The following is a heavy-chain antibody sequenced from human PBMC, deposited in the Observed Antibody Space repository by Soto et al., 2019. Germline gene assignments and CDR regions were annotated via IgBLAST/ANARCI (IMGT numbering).Heavy chain of an antibody. CDR3: AADVTIFGVVIPSTDY. CDR1: GFTFASSS. D-gene: IGHD3-3*01. CDR2: IVVGSGNT. V-gene: IGHV1-58*01. Sequence: SVKVSCKASGFTFASSSVQWVRQARGQRLEWIGWIVVGSGNTNYAQKFQERVTITRDMSTSTAYMELSSLRSEDTAVYYCAADVTIFGVVIPSTDYWGQGTLVTVS. J-gene: IGHJ4*02.